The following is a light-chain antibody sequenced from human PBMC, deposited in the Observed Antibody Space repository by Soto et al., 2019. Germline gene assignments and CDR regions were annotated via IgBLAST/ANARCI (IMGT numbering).Light chain of an antibody. J-gene: IGKJ1*01. Sequence: EIGMTQSPATLSVSPGERATLSCRTSQSVSSNLAWYQQKPGQAPRLLIYGASTRATGIPTRFSGSGSGTEFTLTISSLQSEDFAVYYCQQYNNWLTWTFGQGTKADIK. CDR3: QQYNNWLTWT. V-gene: IGKV3-15*01. CDR2: GAS. CDR1: QSVSSN.